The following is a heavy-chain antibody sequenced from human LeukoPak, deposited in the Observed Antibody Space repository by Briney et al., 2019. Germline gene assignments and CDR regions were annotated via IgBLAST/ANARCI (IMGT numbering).Heavy chain of an antibody. CDR1: GGSISSGGYY. V-gene: IGHV4-31*03. D-gene: IGHD6-13*01. CDR3: ASIAAAGRAFDI. CDR2: IYYSGST. Sequence: SETLSLTCTVSGGSISSGGYYWSWIRQHPGKGLEWIGYIYYSGSTYYNPSLKSRVTISVDTSKDQFSLKLSSVTAADTAVYYCASIAAAGRAFDIWGQGTMVTVSS. J-gene: IGHJ3*02.